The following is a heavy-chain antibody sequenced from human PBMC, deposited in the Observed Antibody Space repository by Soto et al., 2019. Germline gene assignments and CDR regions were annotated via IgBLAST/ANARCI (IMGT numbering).Heavy chain of an antibody. J-gene: IGHJ4*02. CDR3: ARARDSSGSSPLFSDY. Sequence: PSETLSLTCTVSGGSISSGDYYWSWIRQPPGKGLEWIGYIYYSGSTYYNPSLKSRVTISVDTSKNQFSLKLSSVTAADTAVYYCARARDSSGSSPLFSDYWGQGTLVTVSS. CDR2: IYYSGST. V-gene: IGHV4-30-4*01. D-gene: IGHD3-22*01. CDR1: GGSISSGDYY.